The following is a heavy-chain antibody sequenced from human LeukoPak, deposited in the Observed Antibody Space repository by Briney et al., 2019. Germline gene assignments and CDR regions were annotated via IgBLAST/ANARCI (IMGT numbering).Heavy chain of an antibody. J-gene: IGHJ4*02. Sequence: GGSLRLSCAASGFTFSSYAMSWVRQAPGKGLEWVSSIRGSGVSTDYAGSVKGRFTISRDNSKNTLYLQMSSLRAEDTAVYYCAKSRTSTVVTPFDYWGQGTLVTVSS. V-gene: IGHV3-23*01. D-gene: IGHD4-23*01. CDR3: AKSRTSTVVTPFDY. CDR1: GFTFSSYA. CDR2: IRGSGVST.